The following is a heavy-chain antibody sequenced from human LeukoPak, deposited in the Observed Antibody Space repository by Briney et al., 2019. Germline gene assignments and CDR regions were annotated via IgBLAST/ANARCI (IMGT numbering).Heavy chain of an antibody. CDR2: IIPILGIA. D-gene: IGHD3-22*01. Sequence: SVKVSCKASGYTFTSYGISWVRRAPGQGLEWMGRIIPILGIANYAQKFQGRVTITADKSTSTAYMELSSLRSEDTAVYYCAXELDSSGSRSIGYWGQGTLVTVSS. CDR1: GYTFTSYG. V-gene: IGHV1-69*04. J-gene: IGHJ4*02. CDR3: AXELDSSGSRSIGY.